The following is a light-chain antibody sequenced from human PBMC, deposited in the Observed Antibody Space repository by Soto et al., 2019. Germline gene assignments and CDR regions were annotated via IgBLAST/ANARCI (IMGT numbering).Light chain of an antibody. CDR3: QQNFSIPIT. J-gene: IGKJ5*01. CDR2: GAS. CDR1: QSIGNY. V-gene: IGKV1-39*01. Sequence: DIQMTQSPSSLSASVGDRVTITCRASQSIGNYLNWYQQKPGKAPRLLIYGASTLKSGVPSRFSGSGSGTHFTLTITGLQPADFATYYCQQNFSIPITFGQGTRLEI.